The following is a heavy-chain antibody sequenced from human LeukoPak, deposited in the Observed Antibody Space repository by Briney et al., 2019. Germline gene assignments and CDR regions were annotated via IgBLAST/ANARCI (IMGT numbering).Heavy chain of an antibody. CDR1: RGTFSSYA. CDR3: ARDGYFDH. Sequence: ASVKVSCKDSRGTFSSYAISWVRQAPGQGLEWMGGIIPIFGTANYAQKFQGRVSMTTDTATSTAYMELRSLASGDTAVYYCARDGYFDHWGQGTLVTVSS. J-gene: IGHJ4*02. V-gene: IGHV1-69*05. CDR2: IIPIFGTA.